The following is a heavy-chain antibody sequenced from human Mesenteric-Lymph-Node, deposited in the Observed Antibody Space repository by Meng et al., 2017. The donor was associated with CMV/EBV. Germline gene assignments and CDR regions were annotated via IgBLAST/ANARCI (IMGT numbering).Heavy chain of an antibody. D-gene: IGHD3-9*01. CDR3: ARVTGPIDY. V-gene: IGHV1-8*01. CDR2: MNPNSGNT. CDR1: GYSFTSYD. Sequence: KVSCKASGYSFTSYDINWVRQATGQGLEWMGWMNPNSGNTGSAQKFQGRVTMTRDISISTAYMELSSLRSADTAVYYCARVTGPIDYWGQGTLVTVSS. J-gene: IGHJ4*02.